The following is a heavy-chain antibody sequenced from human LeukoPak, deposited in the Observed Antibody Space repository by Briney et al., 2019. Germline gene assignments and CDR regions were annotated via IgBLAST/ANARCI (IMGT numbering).Heavy chain of an antibody. CDR2: INHSGST. Sequence: SETLSLTCAVYGRSFSGYYWSWIRQPPGKGLEWIGEINHSGSTNYNPSLKSRVTISVDTSKNQFSLKLSSVTAADTAVYYCARGNSSTSAALDYWGQGTLVTVSS. CDR1: GRSFSGYY. J-gene: IGHJ4*02. V-gene: IGHV4-34*01. D-gene: IGHD2-2*01. CDR3: ARGNSSTSAALDY.